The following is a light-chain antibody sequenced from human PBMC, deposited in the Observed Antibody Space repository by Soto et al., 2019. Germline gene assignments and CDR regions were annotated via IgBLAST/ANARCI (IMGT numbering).Light chain of an antibody. J-gene: IGLJ2*01. CDR2: EGS. CDR3: SSYAGAVV. V-gene: IGLV2-23*01. Sequence: QSALTQPASVSGSPGQSITISYTNYNLVSWYQHHPGKAPKLMIYEGSNRPSGVSNRFFGSKSGNTASLTISGLQAEDEADYYCSSYAGAVVFGGGTKLTVL. CDR1: NYNL.